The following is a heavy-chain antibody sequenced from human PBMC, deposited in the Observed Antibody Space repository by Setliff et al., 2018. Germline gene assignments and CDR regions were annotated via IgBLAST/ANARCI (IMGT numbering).Heavy chain of an antibody. Sequence: PSETLSLTCTVSGGSISSYYWSWIRQPPGKGLEWIGYIYYSGSTNYNPSLKSRVTISVDTSKNQFSLKLSSVTAADTAVYYCARGQILGYCSGGSCPAYFDYWGQGTLVTSPQ. V-gene: IGHV4-59*01. CDR3: ARGQILGYCSGGSCPAYFDY. CDR1: GGSISSYY. J-gene: IGHJ4*02. D-gene: IGHD2-15*01. CDR2: IYYSGST.